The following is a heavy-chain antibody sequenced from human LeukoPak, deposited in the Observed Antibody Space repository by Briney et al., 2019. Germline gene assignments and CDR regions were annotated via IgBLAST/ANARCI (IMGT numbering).Heavy chain of an antibody. CDR1: GFTVSSNY. CDR2: IYSGDRT. V-gene: IGHV3-66*01. J-gene: IGHJ4*02. D-gene: IGHD3-22*01. Sequence: PGGSLRLSCAASGFTVSSNYMSWVRQAPGKGLEWVSVIYSGDRTNYADSVKGRFTISRDNSKNTLYLQMNSLRAEDTAVYYCAKAEYYYDSSGYGDWGQGALVTVSS. CDR3: AKAEYYYDSSGYGD.